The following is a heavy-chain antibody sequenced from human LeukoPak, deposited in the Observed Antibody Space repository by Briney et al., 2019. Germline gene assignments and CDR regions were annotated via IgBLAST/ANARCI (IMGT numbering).Heavy chain of an antibody. CDR2: IGGSGGSR. D-gene: IGHD6-19*01. V-gene: IGHV3-23*01. Sequence: GGSLRLSCAASGFTFSSYAMSWVRQAPGKGLGWVSAIGGSGGSRYYADSVRGRFTISRDNSKNTLYLQMNSLRAEDTAVYYCAKEGVATKAVASSLYYFDYWGQGTLVTVS. CDR1: GFTFSSYA. CDR3: AKEGVATKAVASSLYYFDY. J-gene: IGHJ4*02.